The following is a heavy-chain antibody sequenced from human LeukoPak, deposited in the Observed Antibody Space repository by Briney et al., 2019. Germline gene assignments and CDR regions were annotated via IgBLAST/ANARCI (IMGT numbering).Heavy chain of an antibody. CDR1: GVTFSDYY. V-gene: IGHV3-11*01. Sequence: GGPLRLSCAASGVTFSDYYMSWIRQAPGKGLEWVSYISSSGSTIYYADSVKGRFTISRDNAKNSLYLQMNSLRAEDTAVYYCARTLISDSSGYEHYYYGMDVWGQGTTVTVSS. D-gene: IGHD3-22*01. J-gene: IGHJ6*02. CDR2: ISSSGSTI. CDR3: ARTLISDSSGYEHYYYGMDV.